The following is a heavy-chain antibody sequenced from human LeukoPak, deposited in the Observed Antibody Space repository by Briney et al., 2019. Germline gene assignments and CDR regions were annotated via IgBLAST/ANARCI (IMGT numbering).Heavy chain of an antibody. CDR3: AKDLDSSGSLDY. V-gene: IGHV3-33*06. D-gene: IGHD3-22*01. CDR1: GFTFSSYG. Sequence: GGSLRLSCAASGFTFSSYGMHWVRQAPGKGLEWVAVIWYDGSNKYYADSVKGRFTISRDNSKNTLYLQMNSLRAEDTAVYYCAKDLDSSGSLDYWGQGTLVTVSS. J-gene: IGHJ4*02. CDR2: IWYDGSNK.